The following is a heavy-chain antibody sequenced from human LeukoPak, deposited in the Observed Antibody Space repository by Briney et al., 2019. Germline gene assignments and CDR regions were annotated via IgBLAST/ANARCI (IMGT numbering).Heavy chain of an antibody. J-gene: IGHJ4*03. CDR2: IYYSGST. CDR3: ARKHALGPDKVGENY. D-gene: IGHD3-16*01. CDR1: GGSISSSSYY. Sequence: ASETLSLTCTVSGGSISSSSYYWGWIRQPPGKGLEWIGSIYYSGSTYYNPSLKSRVTISVDTSKNQFSLKLSSVTAADTAVYYWARKHALGPDKVGENYWGQGTLVNGSS. V-gene: IGHV4-39*07.